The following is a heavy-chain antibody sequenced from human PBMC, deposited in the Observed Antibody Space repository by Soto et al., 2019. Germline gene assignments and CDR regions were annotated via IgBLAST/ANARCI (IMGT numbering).Heavy chain of an antibody. J-gene: IGHJ4*02. CDR3: ITEMTWVTTTAY. D-gene: IGHD2-21*02. CDR1: GFTLSNAY. V-gene: IGHV3-15*05. Sequence: SLRLSCVASGFTLSNAYMAWVRQGPGKGLEWIGRIKSKSAGETIEYAAAVQGRFTISRDDSKNILSLQMNSLRVEDTAMYYCITEMTWVTTTAYWGQGTPVTVSS. CDR2: IKSKSAGETI.